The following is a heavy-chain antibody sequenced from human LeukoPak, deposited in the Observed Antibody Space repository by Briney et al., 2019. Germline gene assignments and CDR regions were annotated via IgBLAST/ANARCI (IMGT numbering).Heavy chain of an antibody. D-gene: IGHD3-10*01. V-gene: IGHV3-21*01. J-gene: IGHJ5*02. CDR3: ARDKDTMVRGRSFGFDP. CDR1: GFTFSSYS. CDR2: ISSSSSYI. Sequence: GGSLRLSCAASGFTFSSYSMNWVRQAPGKGLEWVSSISSSSSYIYYADSVKGRFTISRDNAKNSLYLQMNSLRAEDTAVYYYARDKDTMVRGRSFGFDPWGQGTLVTVSS.